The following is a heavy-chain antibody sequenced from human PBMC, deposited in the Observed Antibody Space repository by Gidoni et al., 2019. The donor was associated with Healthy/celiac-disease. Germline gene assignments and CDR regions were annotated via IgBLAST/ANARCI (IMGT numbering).Heavy chain of an antibody. CDR3: ARDLAHYYDSSGYPLDLQYFQH. J-gene: IGHJ1*01. D-gene: IGHD3-22*01. CDR2: IYSGGSK. CDR1: GFTVSSNY. Sequence: EVQLVESGGGLIQPGGSLRLSCAASGFTVSSNYMSWVRQAPGKGLEWVSVIYSGGSKYYADSVKGRFTISRDNSKNTLYLQMNSLRAEDTAVYYCARDLAHYYDSSGYPLDLQYFQHWGQGTLVTVSS. V-gene: IGHV3-53*01.